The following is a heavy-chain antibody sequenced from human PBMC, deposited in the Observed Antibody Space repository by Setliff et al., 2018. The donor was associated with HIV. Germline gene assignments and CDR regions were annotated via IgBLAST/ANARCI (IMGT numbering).Heavy chain of an antibody. CDR3: ARRRETIVVVIGIPNWYFDL. CDR2: IYHSGST. J-gene: IGHJ2*01. D-gene: IGHD2-21*01. CDR1: GYSISSGYY. V-gene: IGHV4-38-2*01. Sequence: SETLSLTCAVSGYSISSGYYWGWIRQPTGKGLEGIGTIYHSGSTYYNPSLKSRVTISVDTSKNQFSLRLSSVTAADSAVYYCARRRETIVVVIGIPNWYFDLWGRGTLVTVSS.